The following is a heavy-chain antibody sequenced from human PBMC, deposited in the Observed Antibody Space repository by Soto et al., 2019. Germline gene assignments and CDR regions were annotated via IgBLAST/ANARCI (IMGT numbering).Heavy chain of an antibody. D-gene: IGHD6-13*01. CDR3: ARPGYSSSTYWYFDL. J-gene: IGHJ2*01. Sequence: QLQLQESGPGLVKPSETLSLTCTVSGGSISSSSYYWGWIRQPPGKGLEWIGSIYYSGSTYYNPSLKSRVTISVDTSKNQFSLKLRSVTAADTAVYYSARPGYSSSTYWYFDLWGRGTLVTVSS. CDR2: IYYSGST. CDR1: GGSISSSSYY. V-gene: IGHV4-39*01.